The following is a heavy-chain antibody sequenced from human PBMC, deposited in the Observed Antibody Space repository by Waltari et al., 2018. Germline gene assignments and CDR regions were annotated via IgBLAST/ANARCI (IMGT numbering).Heavy chain of an antibody. J-gene: IGHJ6*03. CDR1: GFTVRTSH. CDR2: IYAGGAT. Sequence: EVQLVESGGGLIRPGGSLGLSWEVLGFTVRTSHISWVRQSPEKVLQWLSIIYAGGATYYADSVQGRFTISRDNSNNVVHLQMDSLRPEDSAVYYCARGPHRLIHDNYYYYMDVWGKGTSVTVSS. V-gene: IGHV3-53*01. D-gene: IGHD3-9*01. CDR3: ARGPHRLIHDNYYYYMDV.